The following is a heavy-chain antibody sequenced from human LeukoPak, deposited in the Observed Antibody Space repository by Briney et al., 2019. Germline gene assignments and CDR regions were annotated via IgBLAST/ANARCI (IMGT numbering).Heavy chain of an antibody. Sequence: SETLSLTCTVSGGSISSRYWSWIRQPPGKGLEWIGYIYYSGSTNYNPSLKSRVTISVDTSRNQFSLKPSSVTAADSAVYYCARRTGYLNYYYYYMDVWGNGTAVTVSS. V-gene: IGHV4-59*11. D-gene: IGHD3/OR15-3a*01. CDR2: IYYSGST. CDR3: ARRTGYLNYYYYYMDV. J-gene: IGHJ6*03. CDR1: GGSISSRY.